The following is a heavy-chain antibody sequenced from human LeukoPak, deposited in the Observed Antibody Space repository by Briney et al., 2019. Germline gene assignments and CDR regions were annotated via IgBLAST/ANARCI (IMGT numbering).Heavy chain of an antibody. CDR1: GYTFTGYY. J-gene: IGHJ5*02. D-gene: IGHD2-2*01. Sequence: ASVKVSCKASGYTFTGYYMHWVRQAPGRGLEWMGWINPNSGATKYAQKFQGRVTMTRDTSISTAYMEVSRLRFDDTAVYYCTRDGGWYQLLWWFDPWGQGTLVTVSS. CDR3: TRDGGWYQLLWWFDP. CDR2: INPNSGAT. V-gene: IGHV1-2*02.